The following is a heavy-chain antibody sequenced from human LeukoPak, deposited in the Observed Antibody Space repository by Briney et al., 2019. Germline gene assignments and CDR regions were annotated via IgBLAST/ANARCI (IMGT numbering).Heavy chain of an antibody. J-gene: IGHJ5*02. D-gene: IGHD2-15*01. V-gene: IGHV1-69*13. CDR3: ARGVVVAATVGSDP. Sequence: ASVKVSCKASGGTFSSYAISWVRRAPGQGLEWMGGIIPIFGTANYAQKFQGRVTITADESTSTAYMGLSSLRSEDTAVYYCARGVVVAATVGSDPWGQGTLVTVSS. CDR2: IIPIFGTA. CDR1: GGTFSSYA.